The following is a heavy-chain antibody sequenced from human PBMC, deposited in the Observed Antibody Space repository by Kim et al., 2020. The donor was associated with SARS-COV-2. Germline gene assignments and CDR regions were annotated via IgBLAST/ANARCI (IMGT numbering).Heavy chain of an antibody. CDR3: ARRAGIAVAGYYFDY. Sequence: SETLSLTCAVYGGSFSGYYWSWIRQPPGKGLEWIGEINHSGSTNYNPSLKSRVTISVDTSKNQFSLKLSSVTAADTAVYYCARRAGIAVAGYYFDYWGQGTLVTVSS. CDR1: GGSFSGYY. D-gene: IGHD6-19*01. V-gene: IGHV4-34*01. J-gene: IGHJ4*02. CDR2: INHSGST.